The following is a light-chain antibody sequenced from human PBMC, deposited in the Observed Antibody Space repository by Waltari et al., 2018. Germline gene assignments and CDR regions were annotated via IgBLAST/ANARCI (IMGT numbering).Light chain of an antibody. Sequence: DIVMTQSPFSLPVTPGEPASISCRPSQSLLHMNGNNYLDWYLQKPGQSPQLLIYLGSNRASGVPDRFSGSGSGTDFTPKISRVEAEDVGVYYCMQSLLALWTFGQGTKVEIK. CDR3: MQSLLALWT. CDR2: LGS. V-gene: IGKV2-28*01. CDR1: QSLLHMNGNNY. J-gene: IGKJ1*01.